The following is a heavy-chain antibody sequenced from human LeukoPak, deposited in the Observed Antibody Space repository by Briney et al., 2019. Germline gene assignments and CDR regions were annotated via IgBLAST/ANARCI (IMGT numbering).Heavy chain of an antibody. J-gene: IGHJ4*02. CDR2: INPNSGVT. CDR1: GYTFADYY. CDR3: TLLVVLGANLPGDY. D-gene: IGHD2-2*01. V-gene: IGHV1-2*02. Sequence: ASVKVSCKASGYTFADYYMHWVRQAPGQGLEWMGWINPNSGVTYYAQKFQGRVTMTRDTSINTAYMELSRLTSDDTAMYSCTLLVVLGANLPGDYWGQGTLVTVSS.